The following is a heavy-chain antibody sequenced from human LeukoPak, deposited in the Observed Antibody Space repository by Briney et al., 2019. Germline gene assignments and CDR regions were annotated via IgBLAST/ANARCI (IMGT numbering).Heavy chain of an antibody. J-gene: IGHJ4*02. V-gene: IGHV3-9*01. Sequence: GGSLRLSCAASGFTFEDFAMHWVRQAPGKGLEWVSLINWNGGTIAYADSVKGRFTISRDNARNSLYLQMNSLRPEDTALYYCAKDYCGGNSCFVGYWGQGTLVSVSS. CDR1: GFTFEDFA. CDR3: AKDYCGGNSCFVGY. D-gene: IGHD2-21*01. CDR2: INWNGGTI.